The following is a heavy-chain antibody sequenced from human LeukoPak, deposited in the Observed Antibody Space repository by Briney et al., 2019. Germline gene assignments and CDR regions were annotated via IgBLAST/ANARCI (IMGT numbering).Heavy chain of an antibody. Sequence: GGSLRLSCAASGFTFSDYYMSWIRQAPGKGLEWVSFISSSGSTIYYADSVKGRFTISRDNAKNSLCLQMNSLRAEDTAVYYCTREYFYDTSGYFPPIAYWGQGTLVTVSS. J-gene: IGHJ4*02. CDR2: ISSSGSTI. CDR3: TREYFYDTSGYFPPIAY. V-gene: IGHV3-11*01. D-gene: IGHD3-22*01. CDR1: GFTFSDYY.